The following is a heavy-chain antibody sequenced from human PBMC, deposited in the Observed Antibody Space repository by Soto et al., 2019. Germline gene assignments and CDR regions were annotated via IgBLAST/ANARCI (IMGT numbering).Heavy chain of an antibody. V-gene: IGHV4-31*03. J-gene: IGHJ4*02. D-gene: IGHD5-18*01. Sequence: SETLSLTCTVSGGSISSGGYYWSWIRQHPGKGLEWIGYIYYSGSTYYNPSLKSRVTISVDTSKNQFSLKLSSVTAADTAVYYCARATAMARRPYYFDYWGQGTLVTVSS. CDR3: ARATAMARRPYYFDY. CDR2: IYYSGST. CDR1: GGSISSGGYY.